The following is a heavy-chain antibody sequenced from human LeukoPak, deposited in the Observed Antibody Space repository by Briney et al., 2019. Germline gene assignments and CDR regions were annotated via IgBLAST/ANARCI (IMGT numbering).Heavy chain of an antibody. V-gene: IGHV4-59*01. Sequence: SETLSLTCAVYGGSFTGYYWSWIRQPPGKGLECIGYIHYTGSTNYDPSLKSRVTISVETSKNQFSLKLKSVTAADTAVYYCARGGYYGSGNDFRFDPWGQGPRSPSPQ. D-gene: IGHD3-10*01. CDR1: GGSFTGYY. J-gene: IGHJ5*02. CDR2: IHYTGST. CDR3: ARGGYYGSGNDFRFDP.